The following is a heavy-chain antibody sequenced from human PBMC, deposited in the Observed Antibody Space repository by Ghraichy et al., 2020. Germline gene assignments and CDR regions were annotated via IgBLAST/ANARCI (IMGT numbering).Heavy chain of an antibody. D-gene: IGHD4-23*01. J-gene: IGHJ2*01. CDR3: ARTVDGGNSFPWYFDL. CDR1: GGSISSYY. Sequence: ESLNISCTVSGGSISSYYWSWIRQPPGKGLEWIGYIYYSGSTNYNPSLKSRVTISVDTSKNQFSLKLSSVTAADTAVYYCARTVDGGNSFPWYFDLWGRGTLVTVSS. V-gene: IGHV4-59*01. CDR2: IYYSGST.